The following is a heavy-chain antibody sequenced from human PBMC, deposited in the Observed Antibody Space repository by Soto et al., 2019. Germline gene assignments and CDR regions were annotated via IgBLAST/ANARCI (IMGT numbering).Heavy chain of an antibody. CDR3: AVTVTGSRSPLAH. CDR2: IIPIYASP. V-gene: IGHV1-69*06. Sequence: SVKVSCKASGGTFSSNAISWLRQAPGQGLEWTGGIIPIYASPNYAQNFQGRVTVTADKATSTAYLELSRLKFADSAIYYCAVTVTGSRSPLAHWGQGTLVTVSS. D-gene: IGHD3-9*01. J-gene: IGHJ4*02. CDR1: GGTFSSNA.